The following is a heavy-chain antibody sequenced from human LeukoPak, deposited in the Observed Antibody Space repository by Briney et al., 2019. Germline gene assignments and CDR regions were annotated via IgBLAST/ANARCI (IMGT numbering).Heavy chain of an antibody. D-gene: IGHD2-2*01. V-gene: IGHV3-13*01. CDR1: GFTFSSYD. CDR3: ARGRYCSSTSCLQIYNWFDP. Sequence: GGSLRLSCAASGFTFSSYDMNWVRQAAGQELGWGSGIGTAGDTCYPGSVRGRFTISRENAKNSLYLQMNSLRAGDTAVYYCARGRYCSSTSCLQIYNWFDPWGQGTLVTVSS. J-gene: IGHJ5*02. CDR2: IGTAGDT.